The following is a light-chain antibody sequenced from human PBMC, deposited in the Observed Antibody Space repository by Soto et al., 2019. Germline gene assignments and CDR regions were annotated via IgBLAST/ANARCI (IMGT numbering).Light chain of an antibody. Sequence: QSVLTQPPSASGAPGQRVTLSCVGGSSNVGFNAVNWYQQLPGAAPKLLMHGNSQRPSGVPDRFSGSKSGTSASLAIIGLRTEDEADYYSAAWDDSLRGVVFGGGTKLTVL. J-gene: IGLJ3*02. CDR1: SSNVGFNA. CDR3: AAWDDSLRGVV. CDR2: GNS. V-gene: IGLV1-47*02.